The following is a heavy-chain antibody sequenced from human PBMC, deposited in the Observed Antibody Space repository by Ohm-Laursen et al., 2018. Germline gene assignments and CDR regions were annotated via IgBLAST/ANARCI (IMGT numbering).Heavy chain of an antibody. CDR1: GFTFSIKW. D-gene: IGHD1-14*01. V-gene: IGHV3-66*01. CDR3: ARGIVRGVTGPDY. CDR2: INTEDQT. J-gene: IGHJ4*02. Sequence: SLRLSCSASGFTFSIKWMSWVRQAPGKGLEWVSVINTEDQTFYLNSVKGRFSISRDNSKNTVYLQMNSLRVEDTAVYYCARGIVRGVTGPDYWGQGTLVTVSS.